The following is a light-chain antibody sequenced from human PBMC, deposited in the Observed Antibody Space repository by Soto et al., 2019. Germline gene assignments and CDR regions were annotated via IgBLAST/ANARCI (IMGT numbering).Light chain of an antibody. J-gene: IGKJ1*01. CDR1: QSVSSSY. CDR2: GAS. CDR3: QQYGSSPPT. V-gene: IGKV3-20*01. Sequence: EIVLTQSPGTLSLSPGERATLSCRASQSVSSSYLAWYQQKPGQAPRLLIYGASSRATGIPDRFSVSGSGTDFTLTISRLEPEDFAVYYCQQYGSSPPTFGQGPKVEIK.